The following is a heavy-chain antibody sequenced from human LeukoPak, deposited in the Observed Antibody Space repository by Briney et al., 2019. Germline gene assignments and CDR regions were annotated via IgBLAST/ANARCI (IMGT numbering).Heavy chain of an antibody. D-gene: IGHD6-19*01. CDR3: AKGSQFAVAGRFDY. Sequence: GGSLRLSCAASGFTFSSYAMHWVRQAPGKGLEGVAVISYDGSNKYYADSVKGRFTISRDNAKNSLYLQMNSLRAEDMALYYCAKGSQFAVAGRFDYWGQGTLVTVSS. V-gene: IGHV3-30*04. CDR1: GFTFSSYA. J-gene: IGHJ4*02. CDR2: ISYDGSNK.